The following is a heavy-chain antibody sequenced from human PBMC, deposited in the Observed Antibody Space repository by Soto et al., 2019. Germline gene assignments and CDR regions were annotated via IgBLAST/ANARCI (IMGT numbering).Heavy chain of an antibody. CDR2: ISYDGSNK. J-gene: IGHJ4*02. CDR3: ARDRSGFGRSGTGFDY. D-gene: IGHD6-13*01. Sequence: GGSLRLSCAASGFTFSSYAMHWVRQAPGKGLEWVAVISYDGSNKYYADSVKGRFTISRDNSKNTLYLQMNSLRAEDTAVYYCARDRSGFGRSGTGFDYWGQGTLVTVSS. CDR1: GFTFSSYA. V-gene: IGHV3-30-3*01.